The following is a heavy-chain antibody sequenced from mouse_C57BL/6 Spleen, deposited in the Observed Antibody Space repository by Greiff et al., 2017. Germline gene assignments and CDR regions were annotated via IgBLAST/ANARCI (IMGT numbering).Heavy chain of an antibody. V-gene: IGHV3-6*01. CDR2: ISYDGSN. CDR3: ARVLDGYYAMDY. CDR1: GYSITSGYY. J-gene: IGHJ4*01. D-gene: IGHD2-3*01. Sequence: VQLQQSGPGLVKPSQSLSLTCSVTGYSITSGYYWNWIRQFPGNKLEWMGYISYDGSNNYNPSLKNRISITRDTSKNQFFLKLNSVTTEDTATYYCARVLDGYYAMDYWGQGTSVTVSS.